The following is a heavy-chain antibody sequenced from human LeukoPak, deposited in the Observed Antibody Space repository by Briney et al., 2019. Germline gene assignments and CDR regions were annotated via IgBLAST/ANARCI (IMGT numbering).Heavy chain of an antibody. Sequence: ASGKVSCKVSGYSLTELSLHWVRQAPGTGLEWMGGLDPADGEMIYTQMFQGRITMTEDSSTDTAYMEMSSLRSDDTAVYYCATGRTKWDLLNYWGQGTLVTVSS. CDR3: ATGRTKWDLLNY. CDR1: GYSLTELS. V-gene: IGHV1-24*01. D-gene: IGHD1-26*01. J-gene: IGHJ4*02. CDR2: LDPADGEM.